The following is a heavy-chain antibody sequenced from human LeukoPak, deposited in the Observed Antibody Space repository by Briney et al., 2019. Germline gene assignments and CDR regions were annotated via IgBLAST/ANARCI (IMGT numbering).Heavy chain of an antibody. J-gene: IGHJ4*02. CDR3: ARDALNSGYCSGGSCYSSFDY. D-gene: IGHD2-15*01. V-gene: IGHV1-18*04. CDR1: GYTFTSYG. Sequence: ASVKVSCKASGYTFTSYGISWVRQAPEQGLEWMGWISAYNGNINYAQKLQGRVTMTTDTSTSTAYMELRSLRSDDTAVYYCARDALNSGYCSGGSCYSSFDYWGQGTLVTVSS. CDR2: ISAYNGNI.